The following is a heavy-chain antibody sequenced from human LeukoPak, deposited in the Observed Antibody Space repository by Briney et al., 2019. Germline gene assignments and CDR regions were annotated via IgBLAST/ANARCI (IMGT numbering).Heavy chain of an antibody. Sequence: SETLSLTCTVSGDSISRNYWTWIRQPPPESLECIGYIHYSGSTNHNTSLKSRVTVSIDTSANQFSLRLSSVTAADTAVYYCARVSRSSWSFDFWGQGTLVTVSS. CDR1: GDSISRNY. J-gene: IGHJ4*02. D-gene: IGHD6-13*01. CDR3: ARVSRSSWSFDF. CDR2: IHYSGST. V-gene: IGHV4-59*01.